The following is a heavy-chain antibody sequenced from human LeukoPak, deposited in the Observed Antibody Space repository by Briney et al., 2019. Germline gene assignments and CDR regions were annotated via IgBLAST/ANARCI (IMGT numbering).Heavy chain of an antibody. Sequence: GGSLRVSCTASGFTFSTYNMNWVRQAPGKGLEWVAYISTSISTIYYTDSVKGRFTISRDNAKNSLYLQMNSLRAEDTAVYYCARVGDYYYMDVWGKGTTVTVSS. D-gene: IGHD3-16*01. CDR1: GFTFSTYN. V-gene: IGHV3-48*04. CDR3: ARVGDYYYMDV. J-gene: IGHJ6*03. CDR2: ISTSISTI.